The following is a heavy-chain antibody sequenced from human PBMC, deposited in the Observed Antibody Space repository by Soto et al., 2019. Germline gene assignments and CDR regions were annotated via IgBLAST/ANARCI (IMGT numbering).Heavy chain of an antibody. D-gene: IGHD4-17*01. V-gene: IGHV4-31*03. CDR1: GGSISSDGSY. Sequence: QVQLRESGPGLVRPSQTLSLTCTVSGGSISSDGSYWSWIRQHPRKGLEWIGYIYYSGSSYYNPSLKSRVTMSVDTSKNLFSLKLRSVPAADPPVYYCAQNAYGDKSPFPPWGPGPLVTVSS. CDR2: IYYSGSS. J-gene: IGHJ5*02. CDR3: AQNAYGDKSPFPP.